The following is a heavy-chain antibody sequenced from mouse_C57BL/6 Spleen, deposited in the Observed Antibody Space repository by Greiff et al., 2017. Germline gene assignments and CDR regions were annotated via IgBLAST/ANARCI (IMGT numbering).Heavy chain of an antibody. CDR3: TTLTTTVVARDY. Sequence: EVKLMESGAELVRPGASVKLSCTASGFNIKDDYMHWVKQRPEQGLEWIGWIDPENGDTEYASKFQGKATITADTSSNTAYLQLSSLTSEDTAVYYCTTLTTTVVARDYWGQGTTLTVSS. CDR2: IDPENGDT. V-gene: IGHV14-4*01. D-gene: IGHD1-1*01. CDR1: GFNIKDDY. J-gene: IGHJ2*01.